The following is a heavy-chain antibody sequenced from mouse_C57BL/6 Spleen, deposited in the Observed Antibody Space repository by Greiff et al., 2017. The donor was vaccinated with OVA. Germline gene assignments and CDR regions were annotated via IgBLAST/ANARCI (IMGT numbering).Heavy chain of an antibody. CDR3: ARGRLRPPWYFDV. CDR2: ISSGSSTI. CDR1: GFTFSDYG. D-gene: IGHD2-4*01. Sequence: EVKLVESGGGLVKPGGSLKLSCAASGFTFSDYGMHWVRQAPEKGLEWVAYISSGSSTIYYADTVKGRFTISRDNAKNTMFLQMTSLRSEDTDMYYCARGRLRPPWYFDVWGTGTTVTVSS. V-gene: IGHV5-17*01. J-gene: IGHJ1*03.